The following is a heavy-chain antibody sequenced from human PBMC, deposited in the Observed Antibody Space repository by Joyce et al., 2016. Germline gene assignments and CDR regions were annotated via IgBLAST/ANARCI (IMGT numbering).Heavy chain of an antibody. Sequence: QVQLQESGPGLEKPSETLSLTCTVSGGSVSSGSYYWSWIRQPPGKGLEWIGYIYYRGSTNYNPPLKRRVTIAVDTSKNQFSLKLSSVTAADTAVYYCASHFRGDAFDIWGQGTMVTVSS. CDR3: ASHFRGDAFDI. V-gene: IGHV4-61*01. D-gene: IGHD3-3*02. J-gene: IGHJ3*02. CDR1: GGSVSSGSYY. CDR2: IYYRGST.